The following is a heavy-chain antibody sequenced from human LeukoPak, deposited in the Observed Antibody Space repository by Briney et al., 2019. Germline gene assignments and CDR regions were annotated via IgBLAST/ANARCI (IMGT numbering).Heavy chain of an antibody. J-gene: IGHJ4*02. V-gene: IGHV4-39*07. CDR3: ARDGSGSYPY. D-gene: IGHD1-26*01. Sequence: SETLSLTCTVSGGSISSSSYYWGWIRQPPGKDLEWIASIYYSGFPYYNPSLKSRVTISVDTSKNQFSLTLSSVTGADTAVYYCARDGSGSYPYWGQGTLITVSS. CDR1: GGSISSSSYY. CDR2: IYYSGFP.